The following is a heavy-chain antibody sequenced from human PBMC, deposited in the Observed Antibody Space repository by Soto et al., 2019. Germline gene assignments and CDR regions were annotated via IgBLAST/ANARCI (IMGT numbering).Heavy chain of an antibody. CDR1: GGTFSSYA. Sequence: SVKVSCKASGGTFSSYAISWVRQAPGQGLEWMGGIIPIFGTANYAQKFQGRVTITADESTSTAYMELSSLRSEDTAVYYCARVGYMGYDPVDYYYGMDVWGQGTTVTVSS. CDR3: ARVGYMGYDPVDYYYGMDV. J-gene: IGHJ6*02. CDR2: IIPIFGTA. D-gene: IGHD5-12*01. V-gene: IGHV1-69*13.